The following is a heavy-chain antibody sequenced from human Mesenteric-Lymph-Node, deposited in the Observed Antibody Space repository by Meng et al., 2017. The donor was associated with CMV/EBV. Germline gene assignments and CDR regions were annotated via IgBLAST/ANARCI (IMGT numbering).Heavy chain of an antibody. CDR3: ARDALGDFAFDI. V-gene: IGHV4-59*12. CDR1: GGSISSYY. Sequence: SETLSLTCTVSGGSISSYYWSWIRQPPGKGLEWIGYIYYSGSTYYNPSLKSRVTISVDTSKNQFSLKLSSMTAADTAVYYCARDALGDFAFDIWGQGTMVTVSS. CDR2: IYYSGST. J-gene: IGHJ3*02.